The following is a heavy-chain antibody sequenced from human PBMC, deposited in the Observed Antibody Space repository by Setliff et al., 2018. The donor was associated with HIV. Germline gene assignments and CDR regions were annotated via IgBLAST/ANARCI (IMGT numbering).Heavy chain of an antibody. CDR3: ARGHLKGTAVHYHFDY. CDR1: GVSITSNSYY. D-gene: IGHD2-21*02. V-gene: IGHV4-39*07. Sequence: SETLSLTCTVSGVSITSNSYYWGWIRQPPGKGLEWIGSLYNNGVTNYNPSLVSRVTMSADTSKNHLFLNINSVTAADTAVYYCARGHLKGTAVHYHFDYWGQGILVTVPQ. J-gene: IGHJ4*02. CDR2: LYNNGVT.